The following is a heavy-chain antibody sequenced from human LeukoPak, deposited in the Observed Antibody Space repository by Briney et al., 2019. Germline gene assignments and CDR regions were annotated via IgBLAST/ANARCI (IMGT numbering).Heavy chain of an antibody. J-gene: IGHJ4*02. CDR3: ARLVLWFGELSSNYFDY. CDR2: IYYSGST. Sequence: SETQSLTCTVSGGSISSSSYYWGWIRQPPGKGLEWIGSIYYSGSTYYNPSLKSRVTISVDTSKNQFSLKLSSVTAADTAVYYCARLVLWFGELSSNYFDYWGQGTLVTVSS. CDR1: GGSISSSSYY. V-gene: IGHV4-39*01. D-gene: IGHD3-10*01.